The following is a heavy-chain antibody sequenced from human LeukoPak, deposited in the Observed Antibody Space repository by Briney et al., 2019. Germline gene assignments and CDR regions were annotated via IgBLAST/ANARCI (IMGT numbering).Heavy chain of an antibody. CDR2: INNDGSGT. J-gene: IGHJ4*02. CDR3: ARSGSCVDY. Sequence: GGSLRLSCAASGFTFRNYWMHWVRQAPGKGLVWVSRINNDGSGTSYADSVKGRFTISRDNAKNTLYLQMNSLRAEDTAVYYCARSGSCVDYWGQGTLVTVSS. D-gene: IGHD1-26*01. CDR1: GFTFRNYW. V-gene: IGHV3-74*01.